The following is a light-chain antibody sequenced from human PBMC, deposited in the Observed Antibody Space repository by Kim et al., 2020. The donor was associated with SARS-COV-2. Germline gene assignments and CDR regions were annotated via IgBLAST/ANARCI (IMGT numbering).Light chain of an antibody. CDR1: SLRSYY. CDR2: GKN. J-gene: IGLJ1*01. CDR3: NSRDSSGNHYV. Sequence: SSELTQDPAVSVALGQTVRITCQGDSLRSYYASWYQQKPGQAPVLVIYGKNNRPSGIPDRFSRSSSGNTASLTITGAQAEDEADYYCNSRDSSGNHYVFGTGTKVTVL. V-gene: IGLV3-19*01.